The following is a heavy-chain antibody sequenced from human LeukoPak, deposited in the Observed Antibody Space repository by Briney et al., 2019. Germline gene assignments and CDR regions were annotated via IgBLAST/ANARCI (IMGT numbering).Heavy chain of an antibody. D-gene: IGHD3-22*01. Sequence: GGSLGLSCAASGFTFSSYGMHWVRQAPGKGLEWVAVIWYDGSNKYYADSVKGRFTISRDNSKNTLYLQMNSLRAEDTAVYYCARDLDDSSGYSLSGLDYWGQGTLVTVSS. CDR2: IWYDGSNK. V-gene: IGHV3-33*01. CDR3: ARDLDDSSGYSLSGLDY. J-gene: IGHJ4*02. CDR1: GFTFSSYG.